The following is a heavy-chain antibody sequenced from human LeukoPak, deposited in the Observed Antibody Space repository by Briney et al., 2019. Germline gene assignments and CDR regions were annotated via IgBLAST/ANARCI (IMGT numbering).Heavy chain of an antibody. Sequence: VSGXXISSXXXXXXXXXXXXXXEWIGRIYSSGSTNYNPSLKSRVTISVDTSKNQFSLKLSSVTAADTAVYYCARLSGDYPFDYWGQGTLVTVSS. CDR3: ARLSGDYPFDY. V-gene: IGHV4-4*07. D-gene: IGHD4-17*01. CDR1: GXXISSXX. J-gene: IGHJ4*02. CDR2: IYSSGST.